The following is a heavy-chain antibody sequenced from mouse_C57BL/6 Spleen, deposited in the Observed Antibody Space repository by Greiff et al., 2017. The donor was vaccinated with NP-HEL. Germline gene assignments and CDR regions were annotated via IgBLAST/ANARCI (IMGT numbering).Heavy chain of an antibody. CDR1: GYTFTGYW. CDR3: ARSGEYDYDGAMDY. Sequence: QVQLQQSGAELMKPGASVKLSCKATGYTFTGYWIEWVKQRPGHGLEWIGEILPGSGSTNYNEKFKGKATLTADKSSSTAYMQLSSLTSEDSAVYFCARSGEYDYDGAMDYWGQGTSVTVSS. CDR2: ILPGSGST. D-gene: IGHD2-4*01. V-gene: IGHV1-9*01. J-gene: IGHJ4*01.